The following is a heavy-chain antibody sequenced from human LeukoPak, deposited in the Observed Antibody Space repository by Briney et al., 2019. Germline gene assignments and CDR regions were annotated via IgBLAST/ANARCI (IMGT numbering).Heavy chain of an antibody. CDR1: GGSISSSSYY. CDR3: ARLGGSYTEDFQH. D-gene: IGHD1-26*01. J-gene: IGHJ1*01. Sequence: SETLSLTCTVSGGSISSSSYYWGWIRQPPGKGLEWIGSIYYSGSTYYNPSLKSRVTISVDTSKNQFSLKLSSVTAADTAVYYCARLGGSYTEDFQHWGQGTLVTVSS. CDR2: IYYSGST. V-gene: IGHV4-39*01.